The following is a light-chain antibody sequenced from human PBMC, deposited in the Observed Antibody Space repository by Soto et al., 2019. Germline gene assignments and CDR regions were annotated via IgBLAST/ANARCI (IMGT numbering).Light chain of an antibody. V-gene: IGKV3-20*01. CDR3: QQYGSSRLT. Sequence: EIVLTQSPATLSLSPGERATLSCRASQSVRSYLAWYQQKPGQAPRLLIYGASSRATGIPDRFSGSGSGTDFTLTISRLEPEDFAVYYCQQYGSSRLTFGGGTKVDIK. CDR1: QSVRSY. CDR2: GAS. J-gene: IGKJ4*01.